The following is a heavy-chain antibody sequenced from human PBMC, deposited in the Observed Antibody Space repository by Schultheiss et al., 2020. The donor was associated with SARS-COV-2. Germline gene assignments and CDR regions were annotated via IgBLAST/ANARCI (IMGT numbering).Heavy chain of an antibody. V-gene: IGHV4-61*05. CDR1: GGSISSSSYY. D-gene: IGHD5-12*01. Sequence: SETLSLTCTVSGGSISSSSYYWGWIRQPPGKGLEWIGYIYYSGSTNYNPSLKSRVTISVDTSKNQFSLKLSSVTAADTAVYYCASTLGFSGYIGVWGQGTLVTVSS. J-gene: IGHJ4*02. CDR2: IYYSGST. CDR3: ASTLGFSGYIGV.